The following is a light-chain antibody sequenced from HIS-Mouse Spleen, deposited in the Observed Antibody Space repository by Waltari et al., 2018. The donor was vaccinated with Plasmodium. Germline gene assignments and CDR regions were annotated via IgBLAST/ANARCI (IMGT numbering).Light chain of an antibody. Sequence: IVMTQSPATLSVPPGERATLPCRASQSVRSKLAWYQQNPGQAPRLLIYGASTWATGVPARFSGSGSGTEFTLTISSLQSDDFATYYCQQYNSWSYTFGHGTKVEIK. CDR3: QQYNSWSYT. CDR2: GAS. V-gene: IGKV3-15*01. CDR1: QSVRSK. J-gene: IGKJ3*01.